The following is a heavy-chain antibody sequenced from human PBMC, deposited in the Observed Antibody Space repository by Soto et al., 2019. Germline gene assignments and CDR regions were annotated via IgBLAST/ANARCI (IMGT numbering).Heavy chain of an antibody. CDR3: ARDLPPYRYERTYYYYGMDV. CDR2: ISYDGSNK. CDR1: GFTFSSYA. V-gene: IGHV3-30-3*01. Sequence: GGSLRLSCAASGFTFSSYAMHWVRQAPGKGLEWVAVISYDGSNKYYADSVKGRFTISRDNSKNTLYLQMNSLRAEDTAVYYCARDLPPYRYERTYYYYGMDVWGQGTTVTVSS. J-gene: IGHJ6*02. D-gene: IGHD1-26*01.